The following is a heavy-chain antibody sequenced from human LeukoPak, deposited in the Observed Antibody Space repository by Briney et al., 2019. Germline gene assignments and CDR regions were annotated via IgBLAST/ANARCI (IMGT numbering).Heavy chain of an antibody. J-gene: IGHJ4*02. CDR2: IIPILGIA. CDR3: ARGGDYGDYHDY. Sequence: SVKVSCKASGGTFSSYAISWVRQAPGQGLAWMGRIIPILGIANYAQKFQGRVTITADKSTSTAYMELSSLRSEDTAVYYCARGGDYGDYHDYWGQGTLVTVSS. D-gene: IGHD4-17*01. V-gene: IGHV1-69*04. CDR1: GGTFSSYA.